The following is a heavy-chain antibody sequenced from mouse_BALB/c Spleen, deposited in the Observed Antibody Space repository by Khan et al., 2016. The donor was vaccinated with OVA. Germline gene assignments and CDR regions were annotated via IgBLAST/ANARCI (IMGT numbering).Heavy chain of an antibody. V-gene: IGHV5-6*01. Sequence: EVELVESGGDLVKPGGSLKLSCAASGFTFSTYGMSWVRQAPDKRLEWVATVSTGGSYTYYPDSLKGRFTISRDNAKNTLYLEMSCMRSEDTAMVYCSRRAYYYDSEGFAYWGQGTLVTVSA. CDR1: GFTFSTYG. CDR3: SRRAYYYDSEGFAY. J-gene: IGHJ3*01. D-gene: IGHD1-1*01. CDR2: VSTGGSYT.